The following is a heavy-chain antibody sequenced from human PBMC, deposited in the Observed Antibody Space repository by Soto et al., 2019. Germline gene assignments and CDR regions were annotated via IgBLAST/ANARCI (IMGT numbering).Heavy chain of an antibody. Sequence: GSLRLSCAASGFTFGNYWMHWVRQAPGKGLVWVSRISDYGRINYADSVKDRFIISRDDAKSELYLQLNDLRAEDTAMYYCARGGLEPFDHWGQGALVTVSS. CDR3: ARGGLEPFDH. CDR1: GFTFGNYW. V-gene: IGHV3-74*01. D-gene: IGHD1-1*01. J-gene: IGHJ4*02. CDR2: ISDYGRI.